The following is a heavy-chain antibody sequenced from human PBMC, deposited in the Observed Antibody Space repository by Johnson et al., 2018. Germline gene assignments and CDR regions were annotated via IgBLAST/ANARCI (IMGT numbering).Heavy chain of an antibody. CDR1: GGSLSSGSYY. V-gene: IGHV4-61*02. D-gene: IGHD3-16*01. CDR3: ARVIRSPHDYYYYYYMDG. CDR2: IYSSGST. Sequence: QVQLQESGPGLVKPSQTLSLTCTVSGGSLSSGSYYWSWIRQSAGKGLEWIGRIYSSGSTNYSPSLKSRVTISVDTSTNQFSLKLSSVTAADTAVCYSARVIRSPHDYYYYYYMDGWGKGTTVTVSS. J-gene: IGHJ6*03.